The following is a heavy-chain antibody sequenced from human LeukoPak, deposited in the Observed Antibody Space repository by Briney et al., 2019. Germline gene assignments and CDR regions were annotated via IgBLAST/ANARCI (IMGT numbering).Heavy chain of an antibody. CDR2: IYHSGST. Sequence: SETLSLTCAVSGGSISSGGYSWSWIRQPPGKGLVWIGYIYHSGSTYYNPSLKSRVTISVDRSKNQFSLKLSSVTAADTAVYYCASRASSGWYGGWFDPWGQGTLVTVSS. J-gene: IGHJ5*02. CDR3: ASRASSGWYGGWFDP. V-gene: IGHV4-30-2*01. D-gene: IGHD6-19*01. CDR1: GGSISSGGYS.